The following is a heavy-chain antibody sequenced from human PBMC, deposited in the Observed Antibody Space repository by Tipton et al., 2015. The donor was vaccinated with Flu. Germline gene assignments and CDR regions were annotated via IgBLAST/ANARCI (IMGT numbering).Heavy chain of an antibody. Sequence: TLSLTCTVSGGSISGSISSWTWIRQPPGKGLEWIGDIYHSGTTYYNPSLKSRVTMSVDKSKNQFSLKLNSVTAADTAVYCCGRESPPDVWGQGTTVTVSS. J-gene: IGHJ6*02. CDR3: GRESPPDV. CDR1: GGSISGSISS. CDR2: IYHSGTT. V-gene: IGHV4-30-2*01.